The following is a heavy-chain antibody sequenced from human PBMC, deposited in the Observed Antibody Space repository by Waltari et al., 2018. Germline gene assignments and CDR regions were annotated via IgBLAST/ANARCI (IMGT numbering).Heavy chain of an antibody. CDR2: ISDSGST. J-gene: IGHJ4*02. CDR1: GTSISNYY. CDR3: ARTSGAAAGKFDY. D-gene: IGHD6-13*01. Sequence: QVQLQESGPGLVKPSETLSLTCTVSGTSISNYYWTWIRQPPGKGLEWIGSISDSGSTSYNPALKSRVTISGDTSKNHFSLKLSSVTAADTAVYYCARTSGAAAGKFDYWGQGTLVTVSS. V-gene: IGHV4-59*01.